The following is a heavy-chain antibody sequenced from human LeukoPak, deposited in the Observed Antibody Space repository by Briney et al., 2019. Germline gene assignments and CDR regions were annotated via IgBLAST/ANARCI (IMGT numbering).Heavy chain of an antibody. Sequence: SETLSLTCAVYGGSFSGYYWSWIRQPPGKGLEWIGEINHSGSTNYNPSLKSRVTISVDTSKNQFSLKLSSVTAADTAVYYCAKTPVRAWYDFWSGFGYFDYWGQGTLVTVSS. CDR3: AKTPVRAWYDFWSGFGYFDY. V-gene: IGHV4-34*01. CDR1: GGSFSGYY. D-gene: IGHD3-3*01. J-gene: IGHJ4*02. CDR2: INHSGST.